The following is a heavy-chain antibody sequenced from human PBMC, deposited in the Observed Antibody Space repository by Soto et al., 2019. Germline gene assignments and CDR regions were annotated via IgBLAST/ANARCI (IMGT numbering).Heavy chain of an antibody. CDR3: VRNIGHGINLGMAA. CDR1: GVTFSSYS. Sequence: PGGSLRLSSASSGVTFSSYSMNWVRQAPGKGLEWVSSISSSSSYIYYAEYVKGRFTISRDNAKNSLYLQMTSLRAEDPAVSYGVRNIGHGINLGMAAWGKGNKV. V-gene: IGHV3-21*01. J-gene: IGHJ6*03. CDR2: ISSSSSYI. D-gene: IGHD3-3*02.